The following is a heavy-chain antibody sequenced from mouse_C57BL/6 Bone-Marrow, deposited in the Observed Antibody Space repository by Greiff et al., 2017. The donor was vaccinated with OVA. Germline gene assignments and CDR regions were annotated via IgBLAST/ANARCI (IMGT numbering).Heavy chain of an antibody. CDR3: ARDAAMDY. V-gene: IGHV7-1*01. CDR2: SRNKANDYTT. J-gene: IGHJ4*01. CDR1: GFTFSDFY. Sequence: DVKLVESGGGWVQSGRSLRLSCATSGFTFSDFYMEWVRQAPGKGLEWIAASRNKANDYTTEYSASVKGRFIVSRDTSQSILYLQMNALRAEDTAIYYCARDAAMDYWGQGTSVTVSS.